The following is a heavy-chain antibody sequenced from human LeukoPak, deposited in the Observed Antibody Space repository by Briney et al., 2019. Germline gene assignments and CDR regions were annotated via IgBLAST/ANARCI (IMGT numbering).Heavy chain of an antibody. D-gene: IGHD3-22*01. Sequence: SVKVSCKASRGTFSSYAISWVRQAPGQGLEWMGGIIPIFGTANYAQKFQGRVTITTDESTSTAYMELSSLRSEDTAVYYCASYYDSSGAPFDYWGQGTLVTVSS. CDR2: IIPIFGTA. V-gene: IGHV1-69*05. CDR1: RGTFSSYA. J-gene: IGHJ4*02. CDR3: ASYYDSSGAPFDY.